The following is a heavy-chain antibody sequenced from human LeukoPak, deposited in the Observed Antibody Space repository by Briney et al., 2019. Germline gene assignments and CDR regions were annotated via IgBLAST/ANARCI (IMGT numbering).Heavy chain of an antibody. J-gene: IGHJ5*02. CDR1: GHRFTNHW. D-gene: IGHD1-26*01. Sequence: GESLKISCEVSGHRFTNHWIGWVRPMPGKGLEWMGIINLGDSDTKYSPSFQGRVTISLDKSISTAYLQWRSLKASDTAMYYCARRPYSGSPNWFDPWGQGTLVTVSS. CDR3: ARRPYSGSPNWFDP. V-gene: IGHV5-51*01. CDR2: INLGDSDT.